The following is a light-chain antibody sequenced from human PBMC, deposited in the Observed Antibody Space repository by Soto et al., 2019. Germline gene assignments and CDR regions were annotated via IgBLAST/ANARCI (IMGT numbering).Light chain of an antibody. Sequence: DIQMTQSPSTLSASVGDRVTITCRASQSISSWLAWYQQKPGKAPKLLIYDASSLESGVPSRFSGRRSGTQFTLTINGLQPDDFATYYCQQYNSYPITFGQGTRLEIK. CDR1: QSISSW. J-gene: IGKJ5*01. CDR2: DAS. CDR3: QQYNSYPIT. V-gene: IGKV1-5*01.